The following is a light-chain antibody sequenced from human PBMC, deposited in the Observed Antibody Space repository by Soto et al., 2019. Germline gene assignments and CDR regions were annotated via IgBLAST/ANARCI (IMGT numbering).Light chain of an antibody. CDR1: KNDIGSSDY. CDR2: GVS. Sequence: QSVLTQPASVSASPGQSITISCTGGKNDIGSSDYVSWYQQHPGKAPKLIIYGVSNRPSGTSDRFSGSKSGNTASLTISGLQSDDEADYDCSSSTSSNTLVFGGGTKLTVL. J-gene: IGLJ3*02. V-gene: IGLV2-14*01. CDR3: SSSTSSNTLV.